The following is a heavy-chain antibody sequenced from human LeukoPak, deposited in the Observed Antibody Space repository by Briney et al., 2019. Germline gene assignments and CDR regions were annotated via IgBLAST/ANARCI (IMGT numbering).Heavy chain of an antibody. CDR2: IYYSGST. CDR1: GGSISSYY. D-gene: IGHD3-10*01. V-gene: IGHV4-59*01. CDR3: ASRGVLWFGEFPLDV. J-gene: IGHJ6*04. Sequence: SETLSLTCTVSGGSISSYYWSWLRQPPGKGLEWIGYIYYSGSTNYNPSLTSRVTISVDTSKNQFSLKLSSVTAADTAVYYCASRGVLWFGEFPLDVWGKGTTVTVSS.